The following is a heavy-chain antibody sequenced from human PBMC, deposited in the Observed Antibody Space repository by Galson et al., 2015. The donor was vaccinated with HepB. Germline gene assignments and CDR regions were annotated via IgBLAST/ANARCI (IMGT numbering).Heavy chain of an antibody. Sequence: SLRLSCAASGFTFSSYGMHWVRQAPGKGLEWVAVISYDGSNKYYADSVKGRFTISRDNSKNTLYLQMNSLRAEDTAVYYCAKPPTTVVTPIAEYFQHWGQGTLVTVSS. CDR3: AKPPTTVVTPIAEYFQH. CDR2: ISYDGSNK. D-gene: IGHD4-23*01. CDR1: GFTFSSYG. V-gene: IGHV3-30*18. J-gene: IGHJ1*01.